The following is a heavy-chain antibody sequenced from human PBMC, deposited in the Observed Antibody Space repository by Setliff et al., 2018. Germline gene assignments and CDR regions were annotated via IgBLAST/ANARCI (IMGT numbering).Heavy chain of an antibody. Sequence: LTCAVSDYSISSYYWSWIRQPPGKGLEWVGRIKSKTDGGTTDYAAPVKGRFTISRDDSKNTLYLQMDSLTTEDTAVYYCTTEIRWELLPNYWGQGTLVTVSS. D-gene: IGHD1-26*01. CDR3: TTEIRWELLPNY. V-gene: IGHV3-15*01. CDR1: DYSISSYY. J-gene: IGHJ4*02. CDR2: IKSKTDGGTT.